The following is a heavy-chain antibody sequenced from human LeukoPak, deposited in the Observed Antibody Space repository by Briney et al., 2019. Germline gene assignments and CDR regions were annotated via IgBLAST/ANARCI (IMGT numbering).Heavy chain of an antibody. CDR3: VRTRLSDHKEPAAERDDDAWDM. J-gene: IGHJ3*02. Sequence: NPSETLSLTCTVSGGSISSSRYYWGWIRPPPGQGLGWIGSIHYSASTYYIPHLKSRVTVSADTSENQFSLKLSSVAAAATAVYFCVRTRLSDHKEPAAERDDDAWDMWGQGTMVTVSS. CDR2: IHYSAST. V-gene: IGHV4-39*07. CDR1: GGSISSSRYY. D-gene: IGHD2-2*01.